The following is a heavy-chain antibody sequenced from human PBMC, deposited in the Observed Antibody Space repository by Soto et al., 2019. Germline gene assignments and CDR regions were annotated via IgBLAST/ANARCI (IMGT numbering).Heavy chain of an antibody. CDR3: AKEYSTSFDY. Sequence: GGSLRLSCAASGFTFNSYVMNWVRQAPGKGLEWVSAISAGGSNTNYADSVKGRFTISSDNSKNTLYLQMNGLRADDTAVYYCAKEYSTSFDYWGQGTPVTVSS. CDR1: GFTFNSYV. J-gene: IGHJ4*02. V-gene: IGHV3-23*01. D-gene: IGHD6-6*01. CDR2: ISAGGSNT.